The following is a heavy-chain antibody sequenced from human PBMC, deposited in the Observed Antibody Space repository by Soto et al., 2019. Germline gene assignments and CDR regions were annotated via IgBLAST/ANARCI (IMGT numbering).Heavy chain of an antibody. CDR2: IDWDDDK. CDR3: ARTPTATGPWDYYHGMDV. Sequence: SGPTLVNPTQTLTLTCTFSGFSLSTSGMCVSWIRQPPGKALEWLALIDWDDDKYYSTSLKTRLTISKDTSKNQVVLTMTNMDPVDTATYYCARTPTATGPWDYYHGMDVWGQGTTVTVSS. V-gene: IGHV2-70*01. D-gene: IGHD4-17*01. CDR1: GFSLSTSGMC. J-gene: IGHJ6*02.